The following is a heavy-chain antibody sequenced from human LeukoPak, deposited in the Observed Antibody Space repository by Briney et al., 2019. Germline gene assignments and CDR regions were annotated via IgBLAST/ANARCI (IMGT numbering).Heavy chain of an antibody. CDR1: GFTVSSNY. Sequence: GGSLRLSCAASGFTVSSNYMSWVRQAPGTGLEWVSVIYSGGSTYYADSVKGRFTISRDNSKNTLYLQMNSLRAEDTAVYYCARATYYDYVWGSYLDYWGQGTLVTVSS. J-gene: IGHJ4*02. V-gene: IGHV3-66*02. CDR3: ARATYYDYVWGSYLDY. D-gene: IGHD3-16*02. CDR2: IYSGGST.